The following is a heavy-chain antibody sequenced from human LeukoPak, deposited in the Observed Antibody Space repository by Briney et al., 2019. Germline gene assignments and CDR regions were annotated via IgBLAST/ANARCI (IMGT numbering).Heavy chain of an antibody. CDR2: ITWNSGNI. CDR3: AREATGYSGYDPLLYFDY. CDR1: GFTFEDYA. J-gene: IGHJ4*02. V-gene: IGHV3-9*01. D-gene: IGHD5-12*01. Sequence: PGGSLRLSCVASGFTFEDYAVHWVRQAPGKGLEWVSGITWNSGNIAYADSVKGRFAISRDIAKNTLYLQMNSLRAEDTAVYYCAREATGYSGYDPLLYFDYWGQGTLVTVSS.